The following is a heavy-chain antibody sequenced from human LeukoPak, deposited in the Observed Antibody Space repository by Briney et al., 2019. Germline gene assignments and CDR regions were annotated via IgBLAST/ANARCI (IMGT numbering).Heavy chain of an antibody. D-gene: IGHD3-22*01. CDR2: IYYSGST. CDR1: GGSISSGGYY. Sequence: SQTLSLTCTVSGGSISSGGYYWSWIRQHPGKGLEWIGYIYYSGSTYYNPSLKSRVTISVDTSKNQFPLKLSSVTAADTAVYYCAGTNYYDSSDAFDIWGQGTMVTVSS. V-gene: IGHV4-31*03. CDR3: AGTNYYDSSDAFDI. J-gene: IGHJ3*02.